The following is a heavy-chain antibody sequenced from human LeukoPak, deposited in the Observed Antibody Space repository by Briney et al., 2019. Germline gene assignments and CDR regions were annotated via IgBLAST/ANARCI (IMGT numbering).Heavy chain of an antibody. Sequence: GSLRLSCAASGFPFSSYGMHWVRQAPGKGLEWVAVISYDGSNKYYADSVKGRFTISRDNSKNTLYLQMNSLRAEDTAVYYCAKGPYYGDYESFFDYWGQGTLVTVSS. CDR2: ISYDGSNK. D-gene: IGHD4-17*01. CDR3: AKGPYYGDYESFFDY. J-gene: IGHJ4*02. CDR1: GFPFSSYG. V-gene: IGHV3-30*18.